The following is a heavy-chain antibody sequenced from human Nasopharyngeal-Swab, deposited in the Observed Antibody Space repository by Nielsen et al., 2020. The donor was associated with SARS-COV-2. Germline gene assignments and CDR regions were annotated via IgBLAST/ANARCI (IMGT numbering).Heavy chain of an antibody. CDR2: ISSSSSYI. Sequence: GESLKISCAASGFTFSSYSMNWVRQAPGKGLEWVSSISSSSSYIYYADSVKGRFTISRDNAKNSLYLQMNCLRAEDTAVYYCARDRITIFGVEKPFDYWGQGTLVTVSS. V-gene: IGHV3-21*01. CDR1: GFTFSSYS. D-gene: IGHD3-3*01. CDR3: ARDRITIFGVEKPFDY. J-gene: IGHJ4*02.